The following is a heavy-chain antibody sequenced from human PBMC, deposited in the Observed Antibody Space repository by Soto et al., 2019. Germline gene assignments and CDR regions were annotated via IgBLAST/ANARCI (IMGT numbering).Heavy chain of an antibody. Sequence: GLSMRLSWAASGCTISSHGIGWLRKAPETGPERVTLVDGSGGDTSYAESVKCRFIISRDNSDNTLYLQMNSLRAEDTAVYYCAKVVALSGRPNAPNWFDPWGQGTLVNGSS. J-gene: IGHJ5*02. D-gene: IGHD1-26*01. CDR2: VDGSGGDT. CDR1: GCTISSHG. V-gene: IGHV3-23*01. CDR3: AKVVALSGRPNAPNWFDP.